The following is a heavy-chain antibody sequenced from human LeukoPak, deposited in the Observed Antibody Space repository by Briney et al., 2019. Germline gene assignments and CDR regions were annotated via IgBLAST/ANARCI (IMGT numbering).Heavy chain of an antibody. CDR2: IYYSGST. CDR1: GGSISSGDYY. CDR3: ARDQVGGYYYDSSGYYRDNY. D-gene: IGHD3-22*01. V-gene: IGHV4-30-4*01. J-gene: IGHJ4*02. Sequence: PSQTQSLTCTVSGGSISSGDYYWSWIRQPPGKGLEWIGYIYYSGSTYYNPSLKSRVTISVDTSKNQFSLKLSSVTAADTAVYYCARDQVGGYYYDSSGYYRDNYWGQGTLVTVSS.